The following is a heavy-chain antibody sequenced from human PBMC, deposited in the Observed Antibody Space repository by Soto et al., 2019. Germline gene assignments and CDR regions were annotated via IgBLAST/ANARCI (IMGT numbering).Heavy chain of an antibody. J-gene: IGHJ4*02. CDR3: ARDKITGLFDY. Sequence: QVQLQQWGAGLLKPSETLSLTCAVYGGSFSGYYWTWIRQPPGTGLEWIGEINHSGSTNYNQSLKGRVTISVDTSKNQFSLKLTSVTAADTAVYYCARDKITGLFDYWGQGTLVTVSS. CDR1: GGSFSGYY. V-gene: IGHV4-34*01. CDR2: INHSGST. D-gene: IGHD2-8*02.